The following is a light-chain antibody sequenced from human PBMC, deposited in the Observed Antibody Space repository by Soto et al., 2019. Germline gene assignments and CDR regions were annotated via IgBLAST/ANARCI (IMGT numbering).Light chain of an antibody. J-gene: IGKJ4*01. V-gene: IGKV3-20*01. Sequence: EIVLTQSPGTLSLSPGERATLSCRASQSVSNSYLAWYQQKPGQAPRLLIYGASTRATGIPDRFSGSGSGTDFTLTISRLEPEDCPVYFCQQYGTSPLTFGGGDRVEIK. CDR3: QQYGTSPLT. CDR2: GAS. CDR1: QSVSNSY.